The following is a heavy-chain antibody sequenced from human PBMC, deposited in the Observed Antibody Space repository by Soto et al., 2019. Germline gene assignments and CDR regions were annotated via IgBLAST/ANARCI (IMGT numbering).Heavy chain of an antibody. CDR2: INAGNGNT. J-gene: IGHJ6*02. V-gene: IGHV1-3*01. Sequence: ASVKVSCKASGYTFTSYAMHWVRQAPGQRLEWMGWINAGNGNTKYSQKFQGRVTITRDTSTSTAYMELSRLRSDDTAVYYCARDRGSSSPYYYYYGMDVWGQGTTVTVSS. CDR3: ARDRGSSSPYYYYYGMDV. CDR1: GYTFTSYA. D-gene: IGHD6-6*01.